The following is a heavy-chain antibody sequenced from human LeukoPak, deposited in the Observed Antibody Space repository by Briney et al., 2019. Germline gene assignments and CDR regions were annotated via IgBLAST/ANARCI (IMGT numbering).Heavy chain of an antibody. J-gene: IGHJ5*02. CDR2: INPNSGAT. CDR3: ARAVWELNWFDP. CDR1: GYTFTGYY. V-gene: IGHV1-2*02. D-gene: IGHD1-26*01. Sequence: GASVKVSCKASGYTFTGYYIHWVRQAPGQGLEWMGWINPNSGATNYAQNFQGRVTMTRDTSISTAYMELSRLRSDDTAVYYCARAVWELNWFDPWGQGTLVTVSS.